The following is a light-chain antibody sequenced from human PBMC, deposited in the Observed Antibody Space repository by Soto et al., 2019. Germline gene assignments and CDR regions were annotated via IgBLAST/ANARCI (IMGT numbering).Light chain of an antibody. CDR1: QSVSSSY. J-gene: IGKJ1*01. V-gene: IGKV3-20*01. Sequence: EIVLTQSPGTLSLSPVERATLSGMASQSVSSSYLAWYQQKPGQAPRLLIYGASSRATGIPDRFSGSGSGTDFTLTISRLEPEDFAVYYCQQYGSSPPDTFGQGTKVDIK. CDR2: GAS. CDR3: QQYGSSPPDT.